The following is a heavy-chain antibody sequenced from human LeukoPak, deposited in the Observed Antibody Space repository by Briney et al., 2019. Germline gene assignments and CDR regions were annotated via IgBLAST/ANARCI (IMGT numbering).Heavy chain of an antibody. CDR3: ARQTAAAGNPVDY. J-gene: IGHJ4*02. Sequence: KPSETLSLTCTVSGGSISSSSYYWGWIRQPPGKGLEWIGSIYYSGSTYYNPSLKSRVTISVDTSKNQFSLKLSPVTAADTAVYYCARQTAAAGNPVDYWGQGTLVTVSS. CDR1: GGSISSSSYY. D-gene: IGHD6-13*01. CDR2: IYYSGST. V-gene: IGHV4-39*01.